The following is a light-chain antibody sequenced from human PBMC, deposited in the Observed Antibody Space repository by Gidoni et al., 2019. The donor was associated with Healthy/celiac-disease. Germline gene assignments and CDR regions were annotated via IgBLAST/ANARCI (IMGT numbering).Light chain of an antibody. V-gene: IGKV3-11*01. CDR2: DAS. J-gene: IGKJ4*01. Sequence: EIVLTQSPATLSLSPGERDTLSCRASQSVSRYLVWYQQKPGQAPRLLIYDASNRATGIPARFSGSGSGTDFTLTISSLEPEDFAVYYCQQRSNWPLTFGGGTKVEIK. CDR1: QSVSRY. CDR3: QQRSNWPLT.